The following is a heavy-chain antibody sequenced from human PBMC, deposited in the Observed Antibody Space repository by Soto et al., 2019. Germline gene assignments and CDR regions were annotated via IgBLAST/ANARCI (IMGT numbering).Heavy chain of an antibody. CDR1: GGSISSGGYY. CDR3: ARDTYYYDSSGYYLRGVVDY. J-gene: IGHJ4*02. D-gene: IGHD3-22*01. Sequence: QVQLQESGPGLVKPSQTLSLTCTVSGGSISSGGYYWSWIRQHLGKGLEWIRYIYYSGSTYYNPSLKSRVTISVDTSKNQFSLKLSSVTDADTAVYHCARDTYYYDSSGYYLRGVVDYWGQGTLVTVSS. V-gene: IGHV4-31*03. CDR2: IYYSGST.